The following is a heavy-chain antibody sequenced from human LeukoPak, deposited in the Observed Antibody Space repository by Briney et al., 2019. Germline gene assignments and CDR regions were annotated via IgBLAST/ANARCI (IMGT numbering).Heavy chain of an antibody. V-gene: IGHV3-23*01. CDR2: ISGSGGST. J-gene: IGHJ4*02. D-gene: IGHD6-19*01. Sequence: GGTLRLSCAASGFTFSSYGMSWVRQAPGKGLEWVSAISGSGGSTYYADSVKGRFTISRDNSKNTLYLQMNSLRAEDTAVYYCARGVRIAVAGYIDYWGQGTLVTVSS. CDR1: GFTFSSYG. CDR3: ARGVRIAVAGYIDY.